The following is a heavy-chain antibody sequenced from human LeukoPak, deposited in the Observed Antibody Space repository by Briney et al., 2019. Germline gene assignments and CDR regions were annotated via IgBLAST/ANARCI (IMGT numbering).Heavy chain of an antibody. J-gene: IGHJ4*02. D-gene: IGHD6-19*01. CDR2: IDDSGST. Sequence: PSETRSLTCSVSGASISGSDYSWAWIRQPPGKGLEWLGTIDDSGSTYYNPSLKSRLTMSVDTSKNQFSLNLNSVNAADTALYYCARNVVSLNSNGFYYFDYWGQGSLLIVSS. CDR3: ARNVVSLNSNGFYYFDY. CDR1: GASISGSDYS. V-gene: IGHV4-39*01.